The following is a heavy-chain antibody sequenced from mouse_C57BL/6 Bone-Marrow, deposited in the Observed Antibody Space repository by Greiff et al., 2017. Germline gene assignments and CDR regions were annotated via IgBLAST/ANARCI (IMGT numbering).Heavy chain of an antibody. Sequence: VQLQQPGAELVMPGASVKLSCKASGYTFTSYWMHWVKQRPGQGLEWIGEIDPSDSYTNYNQKFKGKSTLTVDTSSSTAYMQLSSLTSEDSAVYYCARSNWVYAMDYWGQGTSVTVSS. V-gene: IGHV1-69*01. CDR1: GYTFTSYW. CDR2: IDPSDSYT. CDR3: ARSNWVYAMDY. D-gene: IGHD4-1*02. J-gene: IGHJ4*01.